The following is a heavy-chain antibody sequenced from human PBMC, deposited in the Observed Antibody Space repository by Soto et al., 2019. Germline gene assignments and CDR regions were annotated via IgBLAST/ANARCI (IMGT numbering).Heavy chain of an antibody. CDR3: AKDLRSRFWYDSSGYYYYYGMDV. Sequence: GGSLRLSCAASGFTFSSYAMSWVRQAPGKGLEWVSAISGSGGSTYYADSVKGRFPISRDNSKNTLYLQMNSLRAEDTVVYYCAKDLRSRFWYDSSGYYYYYGMDVWGQGTTVTVSS. J-gene: IGHJ6*02. CDR1: GFTFSSYA. D-gene: IGHD3-22*01. V-gene: IGHV3-23*01. CDR2: ISGSGGST.